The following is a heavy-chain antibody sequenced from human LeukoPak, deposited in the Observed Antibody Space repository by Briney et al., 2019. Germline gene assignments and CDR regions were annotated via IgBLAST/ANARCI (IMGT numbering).Heavy chain of an antibody. CDR3: AKDQWGSSGLDYYYYMDV. CDR2: IRYDGSNK. CDR1: GFTFSSYG. Sequence: GGSLRLSCAASGFTFSSYGMHWVRQAPGKGLEWVAFIRYDGSNKYYADSVKGRFTIPRDNSKNTLYLQMNSLRAEDTAVYYCAKDQWGSSGLDYYYYMDVWGKGTTVTISS. V-gene: IGHV3-30*02. D-gene: IGHD3-22*01. J-gene: IGHJ6*03.